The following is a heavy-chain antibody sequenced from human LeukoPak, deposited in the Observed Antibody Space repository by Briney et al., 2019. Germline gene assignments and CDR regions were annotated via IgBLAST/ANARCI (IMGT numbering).Heavy chain of an antibody. J-gene: IGHJ3*02. Sequence: PGGSLRLSCVASGLPIADFAMHWVRQAPGKGLEWVPSISSSSSYIYYADSVKGRFTISRDNAKNSLYLQMNSLRAEDTAVYYCARDLEAYYYDSSGYPAFDIWGQGTMVTVSS. V-gene: IGHV3-21*01. D-gene: IGHD3-22*01. CDR1: GLPIADFA. CDR2: ISSSSSYI. CDR3: ARDLEAYYYDSSGYPAFDI.